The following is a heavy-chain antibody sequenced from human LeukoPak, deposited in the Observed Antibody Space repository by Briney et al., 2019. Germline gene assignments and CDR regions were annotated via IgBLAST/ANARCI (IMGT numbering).Heavy chain of an antibody. D-gene: IGHD2-21*01. CDR3: AKDSQTIFGAFDI. J-gene: IGHJ3*02. Sequence: GGSLRLSCAASGFTFSSYAVSWVRQAPGKGLEWVSGISAHSLRTYYVDSVKGRFTISRDNSKNTLYLQMNSLRDEDTAIYYCAKDSQTIFGAFDIWGQGTMVTVSS. V-gene: IGHV3-23*01. CDR1: GFTFSSYA. CDR2: ISAHSLRT.